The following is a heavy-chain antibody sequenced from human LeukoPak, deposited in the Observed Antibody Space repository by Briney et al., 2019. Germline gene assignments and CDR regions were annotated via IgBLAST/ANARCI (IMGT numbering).Heavy chain of an antibody. CDR3: ARTLYSRGFYTVDY. CDR2: IYYSGST. CDR1: GGSIRNSY. J-gene: IGHJ4*02. Sequence: SETLSLTCIVSGGSIRNSYWSWFRQPPGKGLQWIGYIYYSGSTNYNPSLKSRVTISGDTSKNQFSLKLSSVTAADTAVYYCARTLYSRGFYTVDYWGQGTLVTVSS. D-gene: IGHD3-3*01. V-gene: IGHV4-59*08.